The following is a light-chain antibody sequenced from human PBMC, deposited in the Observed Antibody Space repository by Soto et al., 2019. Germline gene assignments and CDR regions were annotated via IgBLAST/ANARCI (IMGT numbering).Light chain of an antibody. CDR2: DAS. Sequence: DIQMTQSPSTLSASVGDRVTFTCRASQRISSWLAWYQQKPGKAPKLLIYDASSLEDGVPSRFSGSGSGTEFTLTISSLQPDDFATYYCQQYNSFSPDAFGQGTKLEIK. V-gene: IGKV1-5*01. J-gene: IGKJ2*01. CDR1: QRISSW. CDR3: QQYNSFSPDA.